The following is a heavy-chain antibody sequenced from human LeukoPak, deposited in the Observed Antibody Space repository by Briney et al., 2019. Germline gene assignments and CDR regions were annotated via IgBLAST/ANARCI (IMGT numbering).Heavy chain of an antibody. CDR3: ARGVTMIVVVITANDAFDI. D-gene: IGHD3-22*01. Sequence: GSLRLSCAASGFTFSSYSMNWVRQAPGKGLEWVSSISSSSSYIYYADSVKGRFTISRDNAKNSLYLQMNSLRAEDTAVYYCARGVTMIVVVITANDAFDIWGQGTMVTVSS. V-gene: IGHV3-21*01. CDR2: ISSSSSYI. CDR1: GFTFSSYS. J-gene: IGHJ3*02.